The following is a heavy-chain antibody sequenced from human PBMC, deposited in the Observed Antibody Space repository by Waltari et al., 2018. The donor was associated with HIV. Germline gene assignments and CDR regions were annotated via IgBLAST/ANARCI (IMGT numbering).Heavy chain of an antibody. V-gene: IGHV4-38-2*02. CDR3: ARDPALTRVTGYDY. CDR2: ISHFGST. Sequence: QVRLQESGPGLVKPSETLSLSCAVSGNTISSAYNWGWIRQPPGKGLEWIGSISHFGSTYYNPSLKSRLTISLDTSKNHVSLNLTSVTAADTAIYYCARDPALTRVTGYDYWGQGTLVTVSS. D-gene: IGHD4-17*01. J-gene: IGHJ4*02. CDR1: GNTISSAYN.